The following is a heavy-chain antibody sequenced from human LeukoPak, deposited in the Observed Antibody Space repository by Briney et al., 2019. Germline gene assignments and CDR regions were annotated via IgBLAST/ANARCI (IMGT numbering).Heavy chain of an antibody. V-gene: IGHV1-46*01. D-gene: IGHD1-26*01. J-gene: IGHJ4*02. CDR3: VRDPSEVGAL. CDR2: INPSGGGT. Sequence: ASVKVSCKASGYSFTSYYMHWVRQAPGQGLEWMGIINPSGGGTRYAQKFQGRVTMTSDTSISTAYMELSRLRSDDTAVYYCVRDPSEVGALWGQGSLVTVSS. CDR1: GYSFTSYY.